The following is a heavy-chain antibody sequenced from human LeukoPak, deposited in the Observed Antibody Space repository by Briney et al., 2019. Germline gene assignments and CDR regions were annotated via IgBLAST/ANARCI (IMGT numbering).Heavy chain of an antibody. D-gene: IGHD3-3*01. CDR3: YTVLVWSGYDAKETDK. J-gene: IGHJ4*02. V-gene: IGHV3-15*01. CDR1: GFTFSYAW. CDR2: IKSKSDGGAT. Sequence: KAGGSLRLSCVASGFTFSYAWMNWVRQAPGKGLEWVGRIKSKSDGGATDYTAPVKGRFTISRDDSENTLYLHMNSLGTEDTGVYYCYTVLVWSGYDAKETDKWGQGTLVTVSS.